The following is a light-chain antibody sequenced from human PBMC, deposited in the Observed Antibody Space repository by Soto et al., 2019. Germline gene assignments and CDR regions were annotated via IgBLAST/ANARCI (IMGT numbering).Light chain of an antibody. J-gene: IGKJ5*01. Sequence: DIQMTQSPSTLSASVGDRVTITCRASQSISSRLAWYQQKPGKAPKLLIYDVSNLESGVPSRFSGSGSGTDFTLTISRLEPEDFAVYYCQQYGSSPITFGQGTRLEIK. CDR1: QSISSR. CDR3: QQYGSSPIT. V-gene: IGKV1-5*01. CDR2: DVS.